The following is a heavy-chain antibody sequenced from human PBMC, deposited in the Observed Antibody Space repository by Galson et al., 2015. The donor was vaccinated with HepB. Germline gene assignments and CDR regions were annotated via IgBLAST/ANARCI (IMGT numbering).Heavy chain of an antibody. CDR2: IKQDGSEK. V-gene: IGHV3-7*03. Sequence: SLRLSCAASGFTFSSYWMSWVRQAPGKGLEWVANIKQDGSEKYYVDSVKGRFTISRDNAKNSLYLQMNSLRAEDTAVYYCARDRAMVRGSLYRYYYYGMDVWGQGTTVTVSS. D-gene: IGHD3-10*01. CDR1: GFTFSSYW. J-gene: IGHJ6*02. CDR3: ARDRAMVRGSLYRYYYYGMDV.